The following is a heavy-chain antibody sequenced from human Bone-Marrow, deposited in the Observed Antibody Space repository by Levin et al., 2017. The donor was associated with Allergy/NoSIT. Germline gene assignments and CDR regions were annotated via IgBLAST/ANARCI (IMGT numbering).Heavy chain of an antibody. D-gene: IGHD1/OR15-1a*01. CDR2: MSGSGGST. Sequence: GESLKISCAASGFSFGGYAMTWVRQAPGKGLEWVSIMSGSGGSTYYADFVKGRFTISRDTSKNTMYLEMNSLRAEDTAIYYCAKGITTSGGYFDYWGQGTLVTVSS. CDR3: AKGITTSGGYFDY. CDR1: GFSFGGYA. V-gene: IGHV3-23*01. J-gene: IGHJ4*02.